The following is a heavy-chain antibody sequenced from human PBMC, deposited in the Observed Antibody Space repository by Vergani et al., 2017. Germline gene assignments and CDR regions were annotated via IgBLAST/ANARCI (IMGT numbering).Heavy chain of an antibody. V-gene: IGHV7-4-1*02. J-gene: IGHJ4*02. CDR1: GYTFTRYA. CDR2: INTISGNP. D-gene: IGHD1-1*01. CDR3: ATKKGGNDETMGD. Sequence: QVQLVQSGSELKKPGASVKVSCKASGYTFTRYAMNWVRQAPGQGLEWMGWINTISGNPTYAQGFTGRFVFSLDTSVSTAYLQISSLQAADTAVYYCATKKGGNDETMGDWGKGTLVTVSS.